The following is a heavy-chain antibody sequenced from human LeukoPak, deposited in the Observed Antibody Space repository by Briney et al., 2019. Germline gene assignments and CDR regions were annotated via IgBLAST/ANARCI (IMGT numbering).Heavy chain of an antibody. CDR2: INPNSGGT. CDR1: GYTFTGYF. D-gene: IGHD6-13*01. CDR3: ARAQSLTAPAGTFANS. V-gene: IGHV1-2*02. Sequence: ASVTVSCTSSGYTFTGYFLHWVRRAPGQGFAWMGWINPNSGGTYYTQRFQGRVTMTRDTSISTAYMELSSLRSDDTAVYYCARAQSLTAPAGTFANSWGQGTLVTVSS. J-gene: IGHJ4*02.